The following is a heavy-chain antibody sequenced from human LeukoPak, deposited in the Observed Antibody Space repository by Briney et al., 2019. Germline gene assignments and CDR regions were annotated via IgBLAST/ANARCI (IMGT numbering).Heavy chain of an antibody. CDR3: ARDFLSCTGGSCYSNN. Sequence: TGGSLRLSCVASGFTFNRYPMSWVRQAPGKGLEWVSSIEASGENTYYADSVKGRFTMSRDNSKNTLYLQMNSLRGDDSAIFYCARDFLSCTGGSCYSNNWGQGTLVTVS. CDR2: IEASGENT. J-gene: IGHJ4*02. CDR1: GFTFNRYP. D-gene: IGHD2-15*01. V-gene: IGHV3-23*01.